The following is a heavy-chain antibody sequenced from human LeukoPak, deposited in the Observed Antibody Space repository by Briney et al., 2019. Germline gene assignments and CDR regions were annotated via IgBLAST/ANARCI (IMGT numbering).Heavy chain of an antibody. CDR3: ARGRRGYYDFWSGYYLLY. CDR2: INHSGST. J-gene: IGHJ4*02. V-gene: IGHV4-34*01. Sequence: SETLSLTCAVYGGSFSGHYWSWIRQPPGKGLEWIGEINHSGSTNYNPSLKSRVTISVDTSKNQFSLKLSSVTAADTAVYYCARGRRGYYDFWSGYYLLYWGQGTLVTVSS. D-gene: IGHD3-3*01. CDR1: GGSFSGHY.